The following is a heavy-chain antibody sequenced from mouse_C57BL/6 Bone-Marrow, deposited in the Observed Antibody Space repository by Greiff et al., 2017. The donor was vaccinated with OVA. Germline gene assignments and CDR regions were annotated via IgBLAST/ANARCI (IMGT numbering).Heavy chain of an antibody. CDR1: GYTFTSYW. J-gene: IGHJ1*03. V-gene: IGHV1-53*01. CDR2: INPSNGGT. D-gene: IGHD1-1*01. Sequence: QVQLQQSGTELVKPGASVKLSCKASGYTFTSYWMHWVKQRPGQGLEWIGNINPSNGGTNYNEKFKSKATLTVDKSSSTAYMQLSSLTSEDSAVYYCARGTTVVANWYFDVWGTGTTVTVSS. CDR3: ARGTTVVANWYFDV.